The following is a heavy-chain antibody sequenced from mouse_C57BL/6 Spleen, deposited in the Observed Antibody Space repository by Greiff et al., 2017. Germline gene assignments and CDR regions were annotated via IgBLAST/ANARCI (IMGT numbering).Heavy chain of an antibody. CDR2: INPNNGGT. Sequence: VQLQQSGPELVKPGASVKISCKASGYTFTDYYMNWVKQSHGKSLEWIGDINPNNGGTSYNQKFKGKATLTVDKSSSTAYMELRSLTSEDSAVYYCVTAHFDYWGQGTTLTVSS. J-gene: IGHJ2*01. CDR3: VTAHFDY. V-gene: IGHV1-26*01. CDR1: GYTFTDYY.